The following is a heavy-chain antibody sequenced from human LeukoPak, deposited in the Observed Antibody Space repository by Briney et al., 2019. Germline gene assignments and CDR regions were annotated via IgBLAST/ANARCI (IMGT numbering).Heavy chain of an antibody. V-gene: IGHV3-23*01. Sequence: GGSLRLSCAASAFTFSSYAMSWVRQVPGKGLEWVSAISGSGISTYYADSVRGRFTISRDNSKNTLYLQMNSLRAEDTAVYYCAKGTTVGADHYYFDYWGQGTLVTVSS. CDR3: AKGTTVGADHYYFDY. D-gene: IGHD1-26*01. CDR1: AFTFSSYA. J-gene: IGHJ4*02. CDR2: ISGSGIST.